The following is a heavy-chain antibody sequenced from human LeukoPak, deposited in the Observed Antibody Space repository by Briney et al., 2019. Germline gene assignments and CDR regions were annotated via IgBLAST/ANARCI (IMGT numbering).Heavy chain of an antibody. Sequence: PSETLSLTCTVSGGSISSGSYYSSWFRQRPGEGLEWIAYIHHSGSTYYNPSLKSPTIISIDTSKSQFSLKVTSVTAADTAVYYCARAYDSSGYYYYYYFDFWGQGTLVTVSS. CDR2: IHHSGST. CDR1: GGSISSGSYY. CDR3: ARAYDSSGYYYYYYFDF. J-gene: IGHJ4*02. D-gene: IGHD3-22*01. V-gene: IGHV4-31*01.